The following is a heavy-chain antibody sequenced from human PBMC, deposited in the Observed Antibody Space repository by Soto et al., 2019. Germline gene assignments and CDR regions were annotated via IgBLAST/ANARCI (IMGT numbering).Heavy chain of an antibody. CDR2: ISYDGSNK. Sequence: GGSLRLSCAASGFTFSSYGMHWVRQAPGKGLEWVAVISYDGSNKYYADSVKGRFTISRDNSKNTLYLQMNSLRAEDTAVYYCAKDGARWLRSRKNAFDIWGQGTMVTVSS. CDR1: GFTFSSYG. J-gene: IGHJ3*02. CDR3: AKDGARWLRSRKNAFDI. D-gene: IGHD5-12*01. V-gene: IGHV3-30*18.